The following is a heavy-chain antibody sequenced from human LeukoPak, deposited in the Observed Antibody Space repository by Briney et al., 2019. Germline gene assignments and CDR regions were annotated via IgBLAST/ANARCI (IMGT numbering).Heavy chain of an antibody. V-gene: IGHV1-69*02. CDR1: GGTFSSYS. Sequence: ASVKVSCKASGGTFSSYSISWVRQAPGQGLEWMGRIIPILGIANYAQKFQGRVTITADKSTSTAYMELSSLRSEDTAVYYCARSGGYSGYDREPYVDYWGQGTLVTVSS. CDR3: ARSGGYSGYDREPYVDY. CDR2: IIPILGIA. J-gene: IGHJ4*02. D-gene: IGHD5-12*01.